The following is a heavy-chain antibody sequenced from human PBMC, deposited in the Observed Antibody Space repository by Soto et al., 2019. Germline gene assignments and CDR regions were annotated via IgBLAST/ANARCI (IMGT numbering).Heavy chain of an antibody. CDR2: IFYDGSNK. CDR1: GFTFSGYG. Sequence: PGGSLRLSCVASGFTFSGYGMHWVRQAPGKGLEWVAFIFYDGSNKYFADSVKGRFTISRDNSKNTLYLQMNNLRAEDTAVYYCATVGATWYYFQYWGQGIQVTVSS. V-gene: IGHV3-30*02. J-gene: IGHJ4*02. D-gene: IGHD1-26*01. CDR3: ATVGATWYYFQY.